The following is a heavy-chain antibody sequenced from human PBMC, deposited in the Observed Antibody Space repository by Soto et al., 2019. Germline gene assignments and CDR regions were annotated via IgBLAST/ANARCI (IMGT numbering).Heavy chain of an antibody. V-gene: IGHV4-4*07. CDR2: IYTSGST. CDR3: ARGGVVPAAHYYYYYGMDV. Sequence: PSETLSLTCPVSGGSISSYYWSWIRQPAGKGLEWIGRIYTSGSTNYNPSLKSRVTMSVDTSKNQFSLKLSSVTAADTAVYYCARGGVVPAAHYYYYYGMDVWGQGTTVTVSS. J-gene: IGHJ6*02. CDR1: GGSISSYY. D-gene: IGHD2-2*01.